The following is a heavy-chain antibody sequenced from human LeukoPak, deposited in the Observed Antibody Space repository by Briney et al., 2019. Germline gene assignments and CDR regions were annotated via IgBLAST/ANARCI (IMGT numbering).Heavy chain of an antibody. J-gene: IGHJ3*02. V-gene: IGHV3-23*01. Sequence: GGSLRLSCAASGFTFSSYAMSWIRQAPGKGLEWVSSISGSGGSTYYTDSVKGRFTISRDNSKNTLYLQMNSLRAEDTAVYYCAKYQSGGFDIWGQGTMVTVSS. CDR1: GFTFSSYA. CDR2: ISGSGGST. CDR3: AKYQSGGFDI. D-gene: IGHD4-23*01.